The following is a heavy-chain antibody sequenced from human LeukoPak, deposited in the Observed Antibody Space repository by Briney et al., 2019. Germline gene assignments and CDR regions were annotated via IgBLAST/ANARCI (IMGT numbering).Heavy chain of an antibody. Sequence: GGSLRLSCAASEFTFNNYWMNWVRQAPGKGLEWVANTKQDGSEEHYVDSVKGRFTISRDNAKNSLYLQMNSLRAEDTAVYYCARVAVAGTDYWGQGTLVTVSS. CDR1: EFTFNNYW. J-gene: IGHJ4*02. D-gene: IGHD6-19*01. V-gene: IGHV3-7*01. CDR2: TKQDGSEE. CDR3: ARVAVAGTDY.